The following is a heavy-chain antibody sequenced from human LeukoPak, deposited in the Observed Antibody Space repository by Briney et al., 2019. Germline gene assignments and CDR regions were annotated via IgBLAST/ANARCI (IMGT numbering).Heavy chain of an antibody. Sequence: ASVKVSCKASGYTFISYDISWVRQAPGQGLEWMGWISAYNGDTNYAQKLQGRVTMTTDTSTSTAYMELSSLRSEDTAVYYCAADRLYQLRPLYYGMDVWGQGTTVTVSS. CDR1: GYTFISYD. CDR2: ISAYNGDT. J-gene: IGHJ6*02. D-gene: IGHD2-2*01. V-gene: IGHV1-18*01. CDR3: AADRLYQLRPLYYGMDV.